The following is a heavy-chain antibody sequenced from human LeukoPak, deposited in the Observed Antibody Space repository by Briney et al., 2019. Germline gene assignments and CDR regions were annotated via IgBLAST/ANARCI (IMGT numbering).Heavy chain of an antibody. CDR2: MYISGST. CDR1: GVSITNYY. CDR3: ARDYLVGAPLDS. J-gene: IGHJ4*02. D-gene: IGHD1-26*01. Sequence: SETLSLTCTVSGVSITNYYWAWIRQPAGKALEWIGRMYISGSTNYNPSLKSRVSISIDKTKKQFCLKFRSVNAADTAIYYCARDYLVGAPLDSWGQGTLVTVSS. V-gene: IGHV4-4*07.